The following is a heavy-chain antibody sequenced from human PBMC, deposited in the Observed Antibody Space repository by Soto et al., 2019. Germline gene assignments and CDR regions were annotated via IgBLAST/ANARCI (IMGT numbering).Heavy chain of an antibody. J-gene: IGHJ6*02. CDR3: ARAYYSPQYGMDV. CDR1: GYTFICYY. CDR2: INPNSGGT. V-gene: IGHV1-2*04. D-gene: IGHD2-21*01. Sequence: QVQLVQSCAEVKKPGASVKVSCKASGYTFICYYMHWVRQGPGQGLEWMGWINPNSGGTNYAKKFQGWVTMTSDTSISTAYMELSRMRSDDTAVYYCARAYYSPQYGMDVWGQGTTVTVS.